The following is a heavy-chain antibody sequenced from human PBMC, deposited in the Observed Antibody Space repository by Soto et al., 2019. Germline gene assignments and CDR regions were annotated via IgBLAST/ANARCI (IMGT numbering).Heavy chain of an antibody. Sequence: ASVKVSCKASGYTFTGYYMHWVRQAPGQGLEWMGWINPNSGGTDYAQKFQGRVTMTRDTSISTAYMELSSLKTEDTAVYYCITDSRWDWNYGSWGQGTLVTVSS. CDR3: ITDSRWDWNYGS. J-gene: IGHJ4*02. CDR2: INPNSGGT. CDR1: GYTFTGYY. D-gene: IGHD1-7*01. V-gene: IGHV1-2*02.